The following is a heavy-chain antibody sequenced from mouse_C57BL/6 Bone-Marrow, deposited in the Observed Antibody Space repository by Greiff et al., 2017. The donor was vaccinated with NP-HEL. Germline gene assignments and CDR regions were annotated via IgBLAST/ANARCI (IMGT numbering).Heavy chain of an antibody. V-gene: IGHV1-72*01. CDR2: IDPDSGGT. CDR1: GYTFTSYL. CDR3: ARYYYGSSSLYF. D-gene: IGHD1-1*01. Sequence: VQLQQSGAELVKPGASVKLSCKASGYTFTSYLMHWVKQRPGRGLEWIGRIDPDSGGTKYSEKFKSKATLTADKTSSTAYMQLNSLTSEDSAVYYCARYYYGSSSLYFWGKGTTPTVS. J-gene: IGHJ2*01.